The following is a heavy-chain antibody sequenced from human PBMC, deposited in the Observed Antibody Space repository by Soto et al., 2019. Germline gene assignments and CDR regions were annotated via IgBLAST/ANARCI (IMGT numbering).Heavy chain of an antibody. CDR3: AKIRDTNMDVNFAY. CDR1: GFTFSIYA. J-gene: IGHJ4*02. CDR2: IDNSGGTT. Sequence: EVQLLESGGGLVQPGGSLRLSCAASGFTFSIYAMSWVRQAPGKGLEWVSTIDNSGGTTYYADSVKGRFTISRDMSKNTLYLQMNSLRAEDTAVYYCAKIRDTNMDVNFAYWGQGTVVTVSS. D-gene: IGHD5-18*01. V-gene: IGHV3-23*05.